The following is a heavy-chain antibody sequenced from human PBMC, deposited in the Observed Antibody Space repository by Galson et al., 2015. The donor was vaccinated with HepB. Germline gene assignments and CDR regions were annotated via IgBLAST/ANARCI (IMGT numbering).Heavy chain of an antibody. CDR1: GYTFTSYG. Sequence: SVKVSCKASGYTFTSYGISWVRQAPGQGLEWMGWISAYNGNTNYAQKLQGRVTMTTDTSTSTAYMELRSLRSDDTAVYYCSSGYHYYYYGMDVWGQGTTVTVSS. D-gene: IGHD5-18*01. J-gene: IGHJ6*02. CDR3: SSGYHYYYYGMDV. CDR2: ISAYNGNT. V-gene: IGHV1-18*01.